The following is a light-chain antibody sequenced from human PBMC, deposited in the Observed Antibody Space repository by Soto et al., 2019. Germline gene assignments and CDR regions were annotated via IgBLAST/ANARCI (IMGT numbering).Light chain of an antibody. Sequence: QSVLTQPASVSGSPGQSITISCTGTSSDVVGYDYVSWYQHHPGEAPKLMIYDVSNRPSGVSNRFSGSKSGNTASLTISGLQAEDEADYYCSSHTSTTTPPYVFGTGTKVTDL. CDR2: DVS. CDR1: SSDVVGYDY. CDR3: SSHTSTTTPPYV. V-gene: IGLV2-14*03. J-gene: IGLJ1*01.